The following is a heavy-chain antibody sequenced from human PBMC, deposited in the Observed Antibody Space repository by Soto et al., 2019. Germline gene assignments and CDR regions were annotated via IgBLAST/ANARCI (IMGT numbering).Heavy chain of an antibody. Sequence: GASVKLSCKASRYTFTSYGISWVRQAPGKGLEWMGWISAYNGNTNYAQKLPGRVTMTTDTYTSTAYMELRSLKSDDTDVYYCATDSYYDSSGYCPIDYWGQGTLVTVSS. CDR2: ISAYNGNT. CDR3: ATDSYYDSSGYCPIDY. J-gene: IGHJ4*02. D-gene: IGHD3-22*01. CDR1: RYTFTSYG. V-gene: IGHV1-18*01.